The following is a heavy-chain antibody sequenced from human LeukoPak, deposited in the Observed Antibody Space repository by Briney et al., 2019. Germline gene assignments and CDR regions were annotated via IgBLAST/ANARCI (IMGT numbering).Heavy chain of an antibody. CDR3: ARDRAAYYDFWSGQGAFDI. V-gene: IGHV1-69*06. D-gene: IGHD3-3*01. Sequence: ASVKVSCKASGGTFSSYAISWVRQAPGQGLEWMGGIIPIFGTANYAQKFQGRVTITADKSTSTAYMELSSLRSEDTAVYYCARDRAAYYDFWSGQGAFDIWGQGTMVTVSS. CDR2: IIPIFGTA. CDR1: GGTFSSYA. J-gene: IGHJ3*02.